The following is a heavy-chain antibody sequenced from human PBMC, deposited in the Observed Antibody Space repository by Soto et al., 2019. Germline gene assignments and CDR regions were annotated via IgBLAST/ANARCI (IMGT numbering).Heavy chain of an antibody. Sequence: GASVKVSCKASGYTFTSYGISWVRQAPGQGLEWMGWISAYNGNTNYAQKLQGRVTMTTDTSTSTAYMELRSLRSDDTAVYYCARVMGLRYFDWSRSREWAFDIWGQGTMVTVSS. D-gene: IGHD3-9*01. J-gene: IGHJ3*02. V-gene: IGHV1-18*01. CDR2: ISAYNGNT. CDR1: GYTFTSYG. CDR3: ARVMGLRYFDWSRSREWAFDI.